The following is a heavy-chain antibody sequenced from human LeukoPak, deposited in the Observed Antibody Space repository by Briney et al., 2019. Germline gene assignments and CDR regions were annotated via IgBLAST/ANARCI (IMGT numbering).Heavy chain of an antibody. CDR1: GFTFSSYA. CDR2: ISYDGSNK. V-gene: IGHV3-30-3*01. CDR3: ARDQQEIDY. J-gene: IGHJ4*02. Sequence: GGSLRLSCAASGFTFSSYAMHWIRQAPGKGLEWVPVISYDGSNKYYADSVKGRFTISRDNSKNTLYLQMNSLRAEDTAVYYCARDQQEIDYWGQGTLVTVSS.